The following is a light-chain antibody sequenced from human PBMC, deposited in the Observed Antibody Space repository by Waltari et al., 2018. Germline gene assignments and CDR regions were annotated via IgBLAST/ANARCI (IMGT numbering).Light chain of an antibody. Sequence: QSALTQPASVSGSPGQSITISCTGTSSDVGGYNYVPWYQQHPGKATKLMIYEVHKRPSVVSNRFSGSNSGNTASLTCSGLQAEDEADYYCSSYTRSGPLFGGGTKLTVL. CDR1: SSDVGGYNY. CDR3: SSYTRSGPL. J-gene: IGLJ3*02. CDR2: EVH. V-gene: IGLV2-14*01.